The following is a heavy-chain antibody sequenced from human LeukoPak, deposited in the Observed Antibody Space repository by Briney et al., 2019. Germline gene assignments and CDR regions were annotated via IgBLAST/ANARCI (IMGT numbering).Heavy chain of an antibody. CDR2: IWYDGSNK. Sequence: GRSLRLSCAASGFTLSNYGMHWVRQAPGKGLEWVAVIWYDGSNKYYADSVKGRFTISRDNSKNTLNLQMNSLRVEDTAVYYCVKDSDYDTSGHFDYWGQGTLVTVSS. J-gene: IGHJ4*02. V-gene: IGHV3-33*06. CDR1: GFTLSNYG. D-gene: IGHD3-22*01. CDR3: VKDSDYDTSGHFDY.